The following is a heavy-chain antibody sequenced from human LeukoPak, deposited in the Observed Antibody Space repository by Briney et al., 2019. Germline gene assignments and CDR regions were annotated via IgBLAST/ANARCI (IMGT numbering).Heavy chain of an antibody. Sequence: ASVKIFCKASGYRFTSYYVNWLRQAPGQGLEWMGIINPNGGGTTYTGKFQGRVSMTRDTSTSTVYMELSSLRPDDTAIYYCARDPSSSNWPRGHFFDPWGQGTLVTVSS. J-gene: IGHJ5*02. CDR1: GYRFTSYY. V-gene: IGHV1-46*01. CDR2: INPNGGGT. D-gene: IGHD6-19*01. CDR3: ARDPSSSNWPRGHFFDP.